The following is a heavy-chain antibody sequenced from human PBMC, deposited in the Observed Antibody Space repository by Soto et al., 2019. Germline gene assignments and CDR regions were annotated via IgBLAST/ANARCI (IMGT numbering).Heavy chain of an antibody. CDR2: IIPIFGTA. D-gene: IGHD5-18*01. CDR3: AESRGYSYGSNY. Sequence: VASVKVSCKASGGTFSSYAISWVRQAPGQGLEWMGGIIPIFGTANYAQKFQGRVTITADKSTSTAYMELSSLRSEDTAVYYCAESRGYSYGSNYWGQGTLVTVSS. J-gene: IGHJ4*02. V-gene: IGHV1-69*06. CDR1: GGTFSSYA.